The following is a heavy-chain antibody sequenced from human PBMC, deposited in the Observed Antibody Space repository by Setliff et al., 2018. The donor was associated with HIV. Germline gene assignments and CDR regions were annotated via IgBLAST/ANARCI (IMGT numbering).Heavy chain of an antibody. CDR2: IKSKIEGATT. CDR3: TTDPLVR. D-gene: IGHD6-6*01. V-gene: IGHV3-15*01. J-gene: IGHJ4*02. Sequence: GGSLRLSCAASGFTFSNAWMSWVRQAPGKGLEWVGRIKSKIEGATTDYAAPVKGRFTISRDDSKNTLYLQMNSLKTEDTAVYYCTTDPLVRWGQGTLVTVSS. CDR1: GFTFSNAW.